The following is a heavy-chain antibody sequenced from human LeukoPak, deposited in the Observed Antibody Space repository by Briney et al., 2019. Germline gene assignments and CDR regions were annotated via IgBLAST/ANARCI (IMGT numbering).Heavy chain of an antibody. V-gene: IGHV3-23*01. CDR1: GFTFSSYA. D-gene: IGHD3-22*01. CDR2: ISGSGGTT. J-gene: IGHJ4*02. CDR3: AKGAGGYYYDSPSD. Sequence: GGSLTLSCAASGFTFSSYAMSWVRPAPGGGLERVSGISGSGGTTFHARYVTGRFTSSRDNSKNTLYLHMNSLRADDTAVYYCAKGAGGYYYDSPSDWGQGTLVTVSS.